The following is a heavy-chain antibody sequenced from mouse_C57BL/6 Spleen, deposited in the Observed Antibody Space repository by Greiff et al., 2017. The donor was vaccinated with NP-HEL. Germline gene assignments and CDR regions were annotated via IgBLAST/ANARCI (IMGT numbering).Heavy chain of an antibody. CDR1: GFTFSSYA. D-gene: IGHD2-4*01. CDR2: ISDGGSYT. CDR3: AREGDYYDSAWFAY. J-gene: IGHJ3*01. Sequence: EVQLVESGGGLVKPGGSLKLSCAASGFTFSSYAMSWVRQTPEKRLEWVATISDGGSYTYYPDNVKGRVTISRDNAKNTLYLQMSRLKSEDTAMYCCAREGDYYDSAWFAYWGQGTLVTVSA. V-gene: IGHV5-4*01.